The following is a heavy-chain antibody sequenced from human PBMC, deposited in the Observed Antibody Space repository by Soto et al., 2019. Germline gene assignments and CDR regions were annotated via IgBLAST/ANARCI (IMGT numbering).Heavy chain of an antibody. Sequence: ASVKVSCKASGGTFSSYAISWVRQAPGQGLEWMGGIIPIFGTANYAQKFQGRVTITADESTSTAYMELSSLRSEDTAVYYCASGPRNTATDYWGQGTLVTVSS. J-gene: IGHJ4*02. CDR1: GGTFSSYA. V-gene: IGHV1-69*13. CDR3: ASGPRNTATDY. D-gene: IGHD5-18*01. CDR2: IIPIFGTA.